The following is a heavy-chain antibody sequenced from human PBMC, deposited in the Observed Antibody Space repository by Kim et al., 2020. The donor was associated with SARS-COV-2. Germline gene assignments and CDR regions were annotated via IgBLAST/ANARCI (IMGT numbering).Heavy chain of an antibody. D-gene: IGHD3-10*01. CDR1: GFTFSSYG. J-gene: IGHJ4*02. CDR3: ARYGHGSGSYSSREAEY. Sequence: GGSLRLSCAASGFTFSSYGMHWVRQAPGKGLEWVAVISYDGSNKYYADSVKGRFTISRDNSKNTLYLQMNSLRAEDTAVYYCARYGHGSGSYSSREAEYWGRGALVTGSS. CDR2: ISYDGSNK. V-gene: IGHV3-33*05.